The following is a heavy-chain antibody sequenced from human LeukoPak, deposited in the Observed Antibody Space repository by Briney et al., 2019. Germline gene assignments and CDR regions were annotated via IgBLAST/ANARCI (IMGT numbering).Heavy chain of an antibody. D-gene: IGHD3-16*01. CDR3: ARAKDYVWGSYPTRGAFDI. CDR2: IYTSGST. Sequence: SETLSLTCTVSGGSISSGSYYWSWIRQPAGKGLEWIGRIYTSGSTNYNPSLKSRVTISVDTSKNQFSLKLSSVTAADTAVYYCARAKDYVWGSYPTRGAFDIWGQGTMVTVSS. V-gene: IGHV4-61*02. J-gene: IGHJ3*02. CDR1: GGSISSGSYY.